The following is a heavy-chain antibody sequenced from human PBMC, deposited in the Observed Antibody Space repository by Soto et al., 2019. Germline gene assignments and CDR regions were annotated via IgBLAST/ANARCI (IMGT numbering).Heavy chain of an antibody. J-gene: IGHJ6*02. CDR3: ARAPHGMDV. CDR1: GFTFSGYW. Sequence: VQLVESGGGLVRPGGSLRLSCAASGFTFSGYWMNWVRQAPGKGLEWVANIKQDGSEEYYVESVKGRFTISRDNAKNSLYLQMNRLRGEDTAVYYCARAPHGMDVWGQGTTVTVSS. V-gene: IGHV3-7*03. CDR2: IKQDGSEE.